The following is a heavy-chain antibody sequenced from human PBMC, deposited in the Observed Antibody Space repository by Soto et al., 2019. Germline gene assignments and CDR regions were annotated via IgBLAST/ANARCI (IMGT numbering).Heavy chain of an antibody. CDR1: GGSISSNSYN. V-gene: IGHV4-39*01. D-gene: IGHD5-12*01. CDR2: IYYSGST. CDR3: AIRGYSGYDWPFDY. J-gene: IGHJ4*02. Sequence: QLQLQESGPGLVKPSETLSLTCTVSGGSISSNSYNWGWIRQPPGKGLEWIGSIYYSGSTYYNPSLKSRVTISVDTSKNQFSLKLSSVTAADTAVYYCAIRGYSGYDWPFDYWGQGTLATVSS.